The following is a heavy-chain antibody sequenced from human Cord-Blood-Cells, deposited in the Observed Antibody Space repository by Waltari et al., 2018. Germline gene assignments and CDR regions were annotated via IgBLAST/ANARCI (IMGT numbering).Heavy chain of an antibody. D-gene: IGHD2-2*01. V-gene: IGHV4-39*01. CDR2: IYYRGST. Sequence: QLQLQESGPGLVKPSETLSLTCTVSGGSISSSSYYWGWIRQPPGKGLEWIGSIYYRGSTYYNPALKSRVTISVDTAKNQFSLKLSSVTAADTAVYYCARCSGIPAAINDWFDPWGQGTLVTVSS. CDR1: GGSISSSSYY. J-gene: IGHJ5*02. CDR3: ARCSGIPAAINDWFDP.